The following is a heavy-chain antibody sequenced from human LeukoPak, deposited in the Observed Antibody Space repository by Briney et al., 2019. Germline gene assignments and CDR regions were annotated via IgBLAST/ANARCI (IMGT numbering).Heavy chain of an antibody. D-gene: IGHD6-19*01. V-gene: IGHV3-23*01. CDR1: GFTFSSYA. CDR2: ISGSGGST. CDR3: AKGAPGIAVAGTGWFDP. Sequence: PGGSLRLSCAASGFTFSSYAMSWVRQAPGKGLEWVSAISGSGGSTYYADSVKGRFTISRDNSKNTLYLQMNSLRAEDTAVYYCAKGAPGIAVAGTGWFDPWGQGTLVTVSS. J-gene: IGHJ5*02.